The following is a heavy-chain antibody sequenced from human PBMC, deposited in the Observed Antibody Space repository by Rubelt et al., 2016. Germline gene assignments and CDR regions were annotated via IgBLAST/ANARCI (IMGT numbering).Heavy chain of an antibody. CDR1: GFTFTSSA. J-gene: IGHJ6*02. Sequence: QMQLVQSGPEVKKPGTSVKVSCKASGFTFTSSAMQWVRQARGQRLEWIGWIVVGSGNTNYAQKFQERVPITRDMSTSTAYMELSSLRSEDSAVYYCARELKPRTTVTQKYYYGMDVWGQGTTVTVSS. CDR2: IVVGSGNT. V-gene: IGHV1-58*02. CDR3: ARELKPRTTVTQKYYYGMDV. D-gene: IGHD4-17*01.